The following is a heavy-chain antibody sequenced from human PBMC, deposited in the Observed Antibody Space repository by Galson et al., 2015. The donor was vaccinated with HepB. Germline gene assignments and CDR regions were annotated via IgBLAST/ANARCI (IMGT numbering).Heavy chain of an antibody. D-gene: IGHD2-21*01. CDR3: ARHPPGLVIAGPAGY. Sequence: QSGAEVKKPGESLKISCKGSGYSFTNYWIGWVRQMPGKGLEWMGIIYPSDSYTNYSPSFQGHVTISADKSISTAYLQWSSLKASDTAMYYCARHPPGLVIAGPAGYWGQGTLVTVSS. CDR1: GYSFTNYW. V-gene: IGHV5-51*01. CDR2: IYPSDSYT. J-gene: IGHJ4*02.